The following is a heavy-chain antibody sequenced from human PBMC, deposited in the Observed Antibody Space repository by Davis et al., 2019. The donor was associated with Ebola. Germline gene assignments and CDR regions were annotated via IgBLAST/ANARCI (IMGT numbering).Heavy chain of an antibody. D-gene: IGHD2-2*01. CDR1: GYSITRGYF. CDR3: ARAGALLPAANNWFDP. J-gene: IGHJ5*02. CDR2: IHHSGSA. Sequence: SETLSLTCSVSGYSITRGYFWGWIRQPPGTGLEWIGSIHHSGSAYYNPSLKSRVTISVDTSKNQFSLKLTSVTAADTAVYYCARAGALLPAANNWFDPWGQGTLVTVSS. V-gene: IGHV4-38-2*02.